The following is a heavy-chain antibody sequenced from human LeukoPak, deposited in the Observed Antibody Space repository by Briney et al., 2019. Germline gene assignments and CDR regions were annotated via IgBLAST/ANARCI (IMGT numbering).Heavy chain of an antibody. CDR2: ISGSGGST. CDR1: GFTFSSYA. V-gene: IGHV3-23*01. J-gene: IGHJ4*02. Sequence: PGGSLTLSCAASGFTFSSYAMSWVRQAPGKGLEWVAAISGSGGSTYYADSVKGRFTISRDNSKNTLYLQMNSLRAEDTAVYYCAKNQYYYDSAADYWGQGTLVTGSS. D-gene: IGHD3-22*01. CDR3: AKNQYYYDSAADY.